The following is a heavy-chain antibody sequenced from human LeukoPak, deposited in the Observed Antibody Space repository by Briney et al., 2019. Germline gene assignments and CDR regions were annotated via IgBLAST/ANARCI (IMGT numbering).Heavy chain of an antibody. CDR3: ARQTPVTFGYGAFDI. J-gene: IGHJ3*02. Sequence: GGSLRLSCAASGFTLSSYAMSWVRQAPGKGLEWVSAISVSGNTYHADSVKGRFTISRDNSKNTLYLQMNSLRAEDTAVYYCARQTPVTFGYGAFDIWGQGTMVTVSS. CDR2: ISVSGNT. CDR1: GFTLSSYA. D-gene: IGHD3-16*01. V-gene: IGHV3-23*01.